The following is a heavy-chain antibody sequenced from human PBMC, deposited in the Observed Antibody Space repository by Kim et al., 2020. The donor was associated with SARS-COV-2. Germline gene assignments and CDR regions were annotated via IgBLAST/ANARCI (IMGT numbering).Heavy chain of an antibody. V-gene: IGHV1-18*01. J-gene: IGHJ5*02. CDR1: GYTFTSYG. CDR2: ISAYNGNS. CDR3: AWCSSGWYEGGWFDP. Sequence: ASVKVSCKASGYTFTSYGISWVRPAPGQGLEWMGRISAYNGNSNYAQKLQGGVTMTTDTSTSTAYMELRGLRSDDAAVSYCAWCSSGWYEGGWFDPWGQGTLVTVTS. D-gene: IGHD6-19*01.